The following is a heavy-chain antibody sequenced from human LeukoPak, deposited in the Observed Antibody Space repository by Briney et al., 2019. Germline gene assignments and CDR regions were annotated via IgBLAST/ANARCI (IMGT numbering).Heavy chain of an antibody. CDR3: AGATATGTGRAFHY. Sequence: SETLSLTCAVYGESITAYYWTWIRQPPGKRLEWIGEVRHSGSTNNNPSLKSRVTMSVDMSKNQFSLRLNSVTAADTAVYYCAGATATGTGRAFHYWAQGNLVPVSS. J-gene: IGHJ4*02. CDR2: VRHSGST. D-gene: IGHD3-10*01. V-gene: IGHV4-34*01. CDR1: GESITAYY.